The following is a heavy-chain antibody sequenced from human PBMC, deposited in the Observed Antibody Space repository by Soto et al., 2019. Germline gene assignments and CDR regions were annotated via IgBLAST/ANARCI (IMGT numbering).Heavy chain of an antibody. CDR2: MNPNSGNT. CDR1: GYTYTSYY. CDR3: ALLWFGEPYYYYYMDV. J-gene: IGHJ6*03. V-gene: IGHV1-8*01. D-gene: IGHD3-10*01. Sequence: ASVKVTSKASGYTYTSYYLNWVRQATGQGLEWMGWMNPNSGNTGYAQKFQGRVTMTRNTSISTAYMELSSLRSEDTAVYYCALLWFGEPYYYYYMDVWGKGTTVTVSS.